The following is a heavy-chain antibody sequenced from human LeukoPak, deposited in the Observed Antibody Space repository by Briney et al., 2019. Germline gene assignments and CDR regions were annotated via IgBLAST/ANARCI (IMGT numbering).Heavy chain of an antibody. Sequence: GGSLRLSCTASGFTFGDYAMSWVRQAPGKGLEWVGFIRSKAYSGTTEYAASVKGRFTISRDDSKSIAYLQMNSLKTEDTAVYYCTSQHGYWGQGTLVTVSS. CDR1: GFTFGDYA. CDR2: IRSKAYSGTT. CDR3: TSQHGY. V-gene: IGHV3-49*04. J-gene: IGHJ4*02.